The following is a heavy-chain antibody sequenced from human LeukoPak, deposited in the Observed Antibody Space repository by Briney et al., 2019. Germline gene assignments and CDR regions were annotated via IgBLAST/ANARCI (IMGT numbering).Heavy chain of an antibody. Sequence: GASLRLSCAASGFTFSSYAMSWVRQAPGKGLEWVSAISGSGGSTYYADSVKGRFTISRDNSKNTLYLQMNSLRAEDTAVYYCAESKSIPPDYGGNSEFDPWGQGTLVTVSS. CDR1: GFTFSSYA. V-gene: IGHV3-23*01. CDR3: AESKSIPPDYGGNSEFDP. CDR2: ISGSGGST. D-gene: IGHD4-23*01. J-gene: IGHJ5*02.